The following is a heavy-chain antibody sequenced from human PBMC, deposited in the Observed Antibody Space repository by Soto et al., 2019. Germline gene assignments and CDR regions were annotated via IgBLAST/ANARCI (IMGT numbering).Heavy chain of an antibody. CDR3: VKGMKWKHLWSVGAFDI. Sequence: EVQLVESGGGLVQPGRSLRLSCAASGFTFDDYAMHWVRQAPGKGLEWVSSISWNSGRIAYAKSVKGRFTISRDNAKNFLHLPMNSLGLEDAALYYCVKGMKWKHLWSVGAFDIWGQGTMISVSS. CDR1: GFTFDDYA. J-gene: IGHJ3*02. D-gene: IGHD5-18*01. V-gene: IGHV3-9*01. CDR2: ISWNSGRI.